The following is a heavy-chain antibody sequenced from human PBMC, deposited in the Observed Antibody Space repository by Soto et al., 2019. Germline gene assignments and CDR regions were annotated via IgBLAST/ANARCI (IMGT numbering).Heavy chain of an antibody. Sequence: QVQLQESGPGLVKPSQTLSLTCTVSGGSISSGDYYWSWIRQPPGKGLEWIGYIYYSGSTYYNPSHKSRVTISVDTSKNQFSLKLSSVTAADTAVYYCARGSTYYDFWSGYYKSPLYGMDVWGQGTTVTVSS. CDR3: ARGSTYYDFWSGYYKSPLYGMDV. D-gene: IGHD3-3*01. J-gene: IGHJ6*02. V-gene: IGHV4-30-4*01. CDR2: IYYSGST. CDR1: GGSISSGDYY.